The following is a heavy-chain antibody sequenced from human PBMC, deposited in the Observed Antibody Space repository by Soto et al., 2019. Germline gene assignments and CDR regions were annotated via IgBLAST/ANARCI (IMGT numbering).Heavy chain of an antibody. CDR1: GGSISSGDYY. V-gene: IGHV4-31*03. Sequence: QVQLQESGPGLVKPSQTLSLMCTVSGGSISSGDYYWSWIRQYPGKGLEWIGYIYYSAVTYYNPSLKSRVTISLDTSKNQLYLKLSSVTAAYTALYYCARDRGGYGDFDYWGQGTLVTVSS. J-gene: IGHJ4*02. CDR3: ARDRGGYGDFDY. CDR2: IYYSAVT. D-gene: IGHD5-12*01.